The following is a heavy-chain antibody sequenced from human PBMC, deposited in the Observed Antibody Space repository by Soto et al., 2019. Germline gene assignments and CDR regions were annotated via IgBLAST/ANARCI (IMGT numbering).Heavy chain of an antibody. V-gene: IGHV1-24*01. CDR1: GYTLTELS. Sequence: QVQLVQSGAEVKKPGASVKVSCKVSGYTLTELSMHWVRQAPGKGLEWMGGFDPEDGETIYAQKFQGRVTMTEYTSTDTAYMELSSLRSEDTAVYYCATDLRGEGILTGYYYWGQGTLVTVSS. CDR3: ATDLRGEGILTGYYY. J-gene: IGHJ4*02. D-gene: IGHD3-9*01. CDR2: FDPEDGET.